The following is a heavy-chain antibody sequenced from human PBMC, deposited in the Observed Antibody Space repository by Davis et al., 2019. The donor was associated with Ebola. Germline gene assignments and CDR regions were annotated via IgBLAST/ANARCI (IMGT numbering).Heavy chain of an antibody. D-gene: IGHD1-26*01. CDR1: GFTFSSYG. Sequence: GESLKISCAASGFTFSSYGINWVRQAPGKGLEWVSYISSGSGTIYYADSVKCRFTISRDNAQNSLYLQLNSLRGEDTAVYYCARGRVGATIDYLGQGTLVTVSS. J-gene: IGHJ4*02. CDR2: ISSGSGTI. V-gene: IGHV3-48*01. CDR3: ARGRVGATIDY.